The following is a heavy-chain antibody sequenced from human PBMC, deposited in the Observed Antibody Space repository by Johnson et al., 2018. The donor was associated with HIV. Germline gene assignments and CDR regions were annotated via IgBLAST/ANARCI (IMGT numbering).Heavy chain of an antibody. J-gene: IGHJ3*02. CDR1: GFTFSSYA. CDR2: ISYDGSNK. Sequence: QVQLVESGGGLVQPGGSLRLSCAASGFTFSSYAMSWVRQAPGKGLEWVAVISYDGSNKYYADSVKGRFTISRDNSKNTLYLQMNSLGAEDTAVYYCARVLWFGELFSRAFDIWGQGTMVTVSS. CDR3: ARVLWFGELFSRAFDI. V-gene: IGHV3-30-3*01. D-gene: IGHD3-10*01.